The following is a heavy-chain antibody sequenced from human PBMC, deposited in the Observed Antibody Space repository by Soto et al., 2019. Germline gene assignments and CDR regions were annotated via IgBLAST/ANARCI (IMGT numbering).Heavy chain of an antibody. CDR2: IIPILGIA. CDR3: ARVFVLQSRASPRDQFDY. Sequence: SVKVSCKASGGTFSSYTISWVRQAPGQGLEWMGRIIPILGIANYAQKFQGRVTITADKSTSTAYMELSSLRSEDTAVYYCARVFVLQSRASPRDQFDYWGQGTLVTVSS. D-gene: IGHD6-6*01. J-gene: IGHJ4*02. CDR1: GGTFSSYT. V-gene: IGHV1-69*02.